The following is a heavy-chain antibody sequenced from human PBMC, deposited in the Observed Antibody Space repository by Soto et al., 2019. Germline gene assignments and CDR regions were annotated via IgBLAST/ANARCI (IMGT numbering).Heavy chain of an antibody. CDR1: GGSMTSDDYY. J-gene: IGHJ6*02. CDR2: IYDSGSM. Sequence: QVQLQESGPGLVKPSQTLSLTCTVSGGSMTSDDYYWSWIRQPPGKGLEWIGYIYDSGSMYYNPSLKSRVTISIDTSKRRFSLRLSSLTAADTAVYYCARGSPYGDYVPYQYGLDVWGQGTTVTVSS. CDR3: ARGSPYGDYVPYQYGLDV. V-gene: IGHV4-30-4*01. D-gene: IGHD4-17*01.